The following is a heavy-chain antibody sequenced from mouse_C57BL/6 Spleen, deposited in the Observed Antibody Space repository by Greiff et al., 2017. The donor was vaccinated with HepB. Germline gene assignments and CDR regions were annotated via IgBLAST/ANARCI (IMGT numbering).Heavy chain of an antibody. CDR3: APFYGYDGGWYFDV. CDR2: IYPGSGNT. V-gene: IGHV1-66*01. CDR1: GYSFTSYY. J-gene: IGHJ1*03. Sequence: VQLQQSGPELVKPGASVKISCKASGYSFTSYYIHWVKQRPGQGLEWIGWIYPGSGNTKYNEKFKGKATLTADTSSSTAYMQLSSLTSEDSAVYYCAPFYGYDGGWYFDVWGTGTTVTVSS. D-gene: IGHD2-9*01.